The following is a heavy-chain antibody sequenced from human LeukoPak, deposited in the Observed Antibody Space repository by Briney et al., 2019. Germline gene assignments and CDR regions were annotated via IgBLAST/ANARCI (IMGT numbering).Heavy chain of an antibody. CDR1: GFTFSSYA. J-gene: IGHJ5*02. CDR3: AKRAAYSSSWHNWFDP. V-gene: IGHV3-23*01. CDR2: ISGSGGST. Sequence: GGSLRLSCAASGFTFSSYAMSWVRQAPGKGLEWVSAISGSGGSTYYADSVKGRFTISRDNSKNTLYLQMSSLRAEDTAVYYCAKRAAYSSSWHNWFDPWGQGTLVTVSS. D-gene: IGHD6-13*01.